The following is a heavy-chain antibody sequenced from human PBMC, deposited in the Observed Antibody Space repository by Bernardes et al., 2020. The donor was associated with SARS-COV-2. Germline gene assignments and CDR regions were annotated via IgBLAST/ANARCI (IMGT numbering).Heavy chain of an antibody. CDR2: IYWNDDK. Sequence: SGPTLVKPTQTLTLTCTFSGFSLSTSGVGVGWIRQPPGKALEWLALIYWNDDKRYSPSLKSRLTITKDTSKNQVVLTMTNMDPVDTATYYCAHRLPGGGGPLGYYGMDVWGQGTTVTVSS. CDR3: AHRLPGGGGPLGYYGMDV. V-gene: IGHV2-5*01. CDR1: GFSLSTSGVG. D-gene: IGHD3-16*01. J-gene: IGHJ6*02.